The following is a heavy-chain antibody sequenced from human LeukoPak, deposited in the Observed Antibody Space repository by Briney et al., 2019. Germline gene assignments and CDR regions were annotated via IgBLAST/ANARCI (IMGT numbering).Heavy chain of an antibody. Sequence: SETLSLTCAVYGGSFSGYYWSWIRQPPGKGLEWIGEINHSGSNNYNPYLKSRSTISVDTPKNQFSLKLSYVPAADTAVYYCARGAEGYDFWSGYYSRGFDYWGQGTLVTVSS. V-gene: IGHV4-34*01. CDR2: INHSGSN. CDR3: ARGAEGYDFWSGYYSRGFDY. J-gene: IGHJ4*02. D-gene: IGHD3-3*01. CDR1: GGSFSGYY.